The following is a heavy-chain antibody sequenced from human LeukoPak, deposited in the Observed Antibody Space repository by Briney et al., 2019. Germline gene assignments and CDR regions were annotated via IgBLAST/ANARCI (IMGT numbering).Heavy chain of an antibody. J-gene: IGHJ4*02. V-gene: IGHV3-20*04. D-gene: IGHD3-22*01. Sequence: GGSLRLSCAASGFTFDDYGMSWVCHGPGTGLEWGSGFNWNGGSTGYTDSVKGRFTISRDNAKNSLYLQMNSLRAEDTALYYCAREGATYYYDSSGYYWFDYWGQGTLVTVSS. CDR2: FNWNGGST. CDR3: AREGATYYYDSSGYYWFDY. CDR1: GFTFDDYG.